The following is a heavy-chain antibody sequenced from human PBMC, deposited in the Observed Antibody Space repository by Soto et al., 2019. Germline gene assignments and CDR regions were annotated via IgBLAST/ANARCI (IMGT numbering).Heavy chain of an antibody. D-gene: IGHD3-3*01. J-gene: IGHJ3*02. V-gene: IGHV1-24*01. Sequence: GASVKVSCKVSGYTLTELSMHWVRQAPGKGLEWMGGFDPEDGETIYAQKFQGRVTMTEDTSTDTAYMELSSLRSEDTAVYYCATVFSVRFLEWLPNDAFDIWGQGTMVTVSS. CDR3: ATVFSVRFLEWLPNDAFDI. CDR2: FDPEDGET. CDR1: GYTLTELS.